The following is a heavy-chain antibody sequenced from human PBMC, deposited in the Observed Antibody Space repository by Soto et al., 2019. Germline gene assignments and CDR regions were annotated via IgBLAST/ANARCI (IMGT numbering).Heavy chain of an antibody. CDR1: GGTFSSYA. V-gene: IGHV1-69*13. D-gene: IGHD3-3*01. J-gene: IGHJ6*02. Sequence: ASVKVSCKASGGTFSSYAISWVRQAPGQGLEWMGGIIPIFGTANYAQKFQGRVTITADESTSTAYMERSSLRSEDTAVYYCARGRGTIFGVVIGRYGMDVWGQGTTVTVSS. CDR2: IIPIFGTA. CDR3: ARGRGTIFGVVIGRYGMDV.